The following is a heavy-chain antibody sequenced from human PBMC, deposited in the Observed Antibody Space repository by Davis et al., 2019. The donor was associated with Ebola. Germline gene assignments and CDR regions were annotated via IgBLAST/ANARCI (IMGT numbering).Heavy chain of an antibody. CDR1: GFTFSSYG. D-gene: IGHD5-12*01. J-gene: IGHJ6*02. Sequence: GGSLRLSCAASGFTFSSYGMHWVRQAPGKGLEWVAVIWYDGSNKYYADSVKGRFTISSDTSKTPLYLQMNSLRAEDTAVYYCAREGGLRTLDVWGQGTTVTVSS. CDR2: IWYDGSNK. CDR3: AREGGLRTLDV. V-gene: IGHV3-33*01.